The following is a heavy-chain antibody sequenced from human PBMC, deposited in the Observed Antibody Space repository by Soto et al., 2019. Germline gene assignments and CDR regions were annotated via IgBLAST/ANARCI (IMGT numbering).Heavy chain of an antibody. CDR1: GFTFSSYW. Sequence: EVQLVESGGGLVQPGGSLRLSCAASGFTFSSYWMHWVRQAPGKGLVWVSRINSDGSSTSYADSVKGRFTISRDNAKNTLYLQMNSLRAEDTAVYYCARVGYSSSWPNYYFDYWGQGTLVTVSS. CDR2: INSDGSST. V-gene: IGHV3-74*01. D-gene: IGHD6-13*01. J-gene: IGHJ4*02. CDR3: ARVGYSSSWPNYYFDY.